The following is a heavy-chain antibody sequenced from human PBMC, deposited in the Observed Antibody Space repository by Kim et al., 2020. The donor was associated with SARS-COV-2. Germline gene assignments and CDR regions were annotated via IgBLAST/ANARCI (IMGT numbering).Heavy chain of an antibody. J-gene: IGHJ4*02. CDR2: ISFNGKND. Sequence: GGSLRLSCAASGFSFSTYAMHWVRRAPGKGLEWVALISFNGKNDYYADSVKGRFTISRDNSKNTLYLQMNILRGDDTAMYYCARGHYDVSLFDYLGQGT. D-gene: IGHD4-17*01. CDR1: GFSFSTYA. CDR3: ARGHYDVSLFDY. V-gene: IGHV3-30*04.